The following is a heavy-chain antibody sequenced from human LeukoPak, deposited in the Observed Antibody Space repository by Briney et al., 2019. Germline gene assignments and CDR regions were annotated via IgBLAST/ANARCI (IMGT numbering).Heavy chain of an antibody. V-gene: IGHV6-1*01. Sequence: SQTLSLTCAISGDSVSSNSVTWNWIRQSPSRGLEWLGRTYYRSTWYNDYAVSVRGRITVNPDTSENQFSLHLNSVTPEDTAVYYCARRLTQYDCFDPWGQGILVTVSS. CDR3: ARRLTQYDCFDP. CDR2: TYYRSTWYN. D-gene: IGHD2-2*01. J-gene: IGHJ5*02. CDR1: GDSVSSNSVT.